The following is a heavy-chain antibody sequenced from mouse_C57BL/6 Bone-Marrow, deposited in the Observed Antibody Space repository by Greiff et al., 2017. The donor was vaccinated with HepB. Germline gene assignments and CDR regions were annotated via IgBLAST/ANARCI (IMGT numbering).Heavy chain of an antibody. V-gene: IGHV1-82*01. CDR1: GYAFSSSW. CDR2: IYPGDGDT. J-gene: IGHJ4*01. D-gene: IGHD2-2*01. CDR3: ARRGGYEYYYAMDY. Sequence: QVQLKESGPELVKPGASVKISCKASGYAFSSSWMNWVKQRPGKGLEWIGRIYPGDGDTNYNGKFKGKATLTADKSSSTAYMQLSSLTSEDSAVYFCARRGGYEYYYAMDYWGQGTSVTVSS.